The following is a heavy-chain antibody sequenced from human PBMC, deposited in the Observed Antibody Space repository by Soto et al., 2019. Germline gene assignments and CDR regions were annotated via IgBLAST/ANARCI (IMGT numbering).Heavy chain of an antibody. D-gene: IGHD2-21*01. CDR3: AHTIPQWFSGSYFDY. CDR2: MYWDDDK. CDR1: GFSLSTSGVG. J-gene: IGHJ4*02. V-gene: IGHV2-5*02. Sequence: GSGPTLVNHTQALTLTCTVSGFSLSTSGVGVGWIRQPPGKALEWLALMYWDDDKRYSPSLKSRLTITKDTSKNQVVLTMTNMDPVDTATYYCAHTIPQWFSGSYFDYWGQGTLVTVSS.